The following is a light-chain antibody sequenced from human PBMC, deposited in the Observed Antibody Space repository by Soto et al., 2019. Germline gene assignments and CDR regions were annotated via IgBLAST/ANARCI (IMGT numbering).Light chain of an antibody. CDR2: GAS. J-gene: IGKJ4*01. CDR1: QSVSSSY. CDR3: QQDGSSPRLT. V-gene: IGKV3-20*01. Sequence: EIVLTQSPGTLSLSPGERATLSCRASQSVSSSYLAWYQQKPGQAPRLLIYGASSRATGIPDRFSGSGSGTDFTLTISRLEPEDFAVYYCQQDGSSPRLTFGGGTTVEIK.